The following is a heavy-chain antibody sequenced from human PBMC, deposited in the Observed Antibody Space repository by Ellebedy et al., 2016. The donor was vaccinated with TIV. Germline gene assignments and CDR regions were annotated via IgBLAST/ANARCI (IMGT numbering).Heavy chain of an antibody. CDR3: ARRPALITVAGLYFDS. Sequence: ESLKISCAVYGGSLSGYYWSWIRQPPGKGLEWIGEIIQSGTMNYSPSLKSRVTISVDTSKNQFSLKLSSVTAADTAVYYCARRPALITVAGLYFDSWGQGTLVAVSS. V-gene: IGHV4-34*12. CDR1: GGSLSGYY. CDR2: IIQSGTM. D-gene: IGHD6-19*01. J-gene: IGHJ4*01.